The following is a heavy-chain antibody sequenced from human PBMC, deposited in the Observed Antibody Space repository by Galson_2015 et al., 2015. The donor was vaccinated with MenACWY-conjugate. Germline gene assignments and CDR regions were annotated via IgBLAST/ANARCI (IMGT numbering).Heavy chain of an antibody. J-gene: IGHJ5*02. CDR3: ARLPRGIGIIVEGS. CDR2: IHYSRTT. V-gene: IGHV4-39*01. Sequence: SETLSLTCSVSGGSIYSADHWWGWIRQPPGRGLEWIASIHYSRTTHSNPSLKSRVTISVDTSKNQFSLFLTSVSAADTAVYYCARLPRGIGIIVEGSWGQGILVTVSS. D-gene: IGHD2-21*01. CDR1: GGSIYSADHW.